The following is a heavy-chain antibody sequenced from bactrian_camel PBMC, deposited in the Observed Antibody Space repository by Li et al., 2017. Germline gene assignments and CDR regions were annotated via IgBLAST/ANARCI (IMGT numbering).Heavy chain of an antibody. V-gene: IGHV3S53*01. CDR3: ATMRRDFRVGGSPPADLFN. D-gene: IGHD2*01. CDR1: TNHFSTYY. CDR2: IDGGDRT. J-gene: IGHJ4*01. Sequence: HVQLVESGGGSVQAGGSLRLSCQASTNHFSTYYMGWFRQAPDKEREGVAAIDGGDRTTYAEFVKGRFIISRDNAKNTVYLQMNSLKSEDTALYHCATMRRDFRVGGSPPADLFNWGQGTQVTVS.